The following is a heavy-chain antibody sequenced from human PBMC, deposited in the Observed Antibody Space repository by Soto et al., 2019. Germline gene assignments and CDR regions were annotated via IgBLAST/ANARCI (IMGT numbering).Heavy chain of an antibody. Sequence: ASVKVSCKASGYTFTGYYMHWVRQAPGQGLEWMGWINPNSGGTNYAQKFQGWVTMTRDTSISTAYMELSRLRSDDTAVYYCARGLAARPLDYYYGEPLDFWGQGTPVTVSS. CDR2: INPNSGGT. J-gene: IGHJ4*02. CDR1: GYTFTGYY. D-gene: IGHD6-6*01. CDR3: ARGLAARPLDYYYGEPLDF. V-gene: IGHV1-2*04.